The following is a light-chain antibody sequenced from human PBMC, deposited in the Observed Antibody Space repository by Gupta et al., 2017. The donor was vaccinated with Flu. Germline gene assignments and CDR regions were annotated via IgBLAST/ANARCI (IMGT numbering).Light chain of an antibody. J-gene: IGKJ1*01. Sequence: NCKSSQSVLYSFNNKNYLAWYHQKPGQPPKLLIYWASTRESGVPDRFSGSGSETDFTLTISSLQAEDVAVYYCQQYFTSPPTFGQGTKVEI. CDR2: WAS. V-gene: IGKV4-1*01. CDR3: QQYFTSPPT. CDR1: QSVLYSFNNKNY.